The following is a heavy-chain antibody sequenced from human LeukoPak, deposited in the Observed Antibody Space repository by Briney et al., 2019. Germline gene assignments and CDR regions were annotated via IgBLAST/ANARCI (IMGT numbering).Heavy chain of an antibody. Sequence: QAGGSLRLSCAASGFTVSSNYMSWVRQAPGKGLEWVSVIYSGGSTYYADSVKGRFTISRDNSKNTLYLQMNSLRAEDTAVYYCASSSGYYDSGGYYYVDAFDIWGQGTMVTVS. CDR1: GFTVSSNY. V-gene: IGHV3-53*01. J-gene: IGHJ3*02. CDR2: IYSGGST. D-gene: IGHD3-22*01. CDR3: ASSSGYYDSGGYYYVDAFDI.